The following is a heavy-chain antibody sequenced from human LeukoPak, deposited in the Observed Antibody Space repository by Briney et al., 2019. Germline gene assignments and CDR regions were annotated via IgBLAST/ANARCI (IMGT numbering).Heavy chain of an antibody. CDR1: GGSISSSTYY. CDR2: IYYSGTT. D-gene: IGHD3-10*01. V-gene: IGHV4-39*07. Sequence: SETLSLTCTVSGGSISSSTYYWGWIRQPPGKGLEWIGSIYYSGTTYYNPSLKTRVTISVDTSKNHFSLKLSSVTAADTPMYYCARVKSGTGWFDPWGQGTLVTVPS. J-gene: IGHJ5*02. CDR3: ARVKSGTGWFDP.